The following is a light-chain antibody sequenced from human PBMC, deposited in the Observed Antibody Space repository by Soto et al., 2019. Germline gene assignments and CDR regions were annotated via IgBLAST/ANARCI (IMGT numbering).Light chain of an antibody. CDR2: AAS. J-gene: IGKJ1*01. CDR1: QSVSTSY. V-gene: IGKV3-20*01. CDR3: QQYGSSPWT. Sequence: DIVLTQSPGTLSLSPGERATLSCRASQSVSTSYLAWYQQKPGQAPRLLIYAASSRAAGIPDRFSGSGSGTDFTLTISRLEPEDFAVYYCQQYGSSPWTFGQGTKVEIK.